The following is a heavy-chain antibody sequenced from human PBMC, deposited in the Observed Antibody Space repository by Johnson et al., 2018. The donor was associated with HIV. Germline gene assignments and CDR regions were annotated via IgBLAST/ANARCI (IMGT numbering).Heavy chain of an antibody. J-gene: IGHJ3*02. CDR3: ARVTTMIVVVFAFDI. CDR1: GFTFSSYA. V-gene: IGHV3-64*01. D-gene: IGHD3-22*01. Sequence: VQLVESGGGVVQPGRSLRLSCAASGFTFSSYAMHWVRQAPGKGLEYVSAISSNGGSTYYANSVKGRFTISRDNSKNTLYLQMNSLRDEDTAVYYCARVTTMIVVVFAFDIWGQGTMVSVSS. CDR2: ISSNGGST.